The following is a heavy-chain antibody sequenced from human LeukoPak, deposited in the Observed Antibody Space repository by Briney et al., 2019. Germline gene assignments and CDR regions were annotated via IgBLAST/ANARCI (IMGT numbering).Heavy chain of an antibody. Sequence: GGSLRLSCAASGFIFSSYAMSWVRQAPGKGLEWVAAIWYDGSKTSYTDSVKGRFTVSRDISKNTVYLQMNGLKAEDTAVYYCARDDCSTTPCYAYWGQGTLVTVSS. CDR3: ARDDCSTTPCYAY. V-gene: IGHV3-33*08. J-gene: IGHJ4*02. CDR1: GFIFSSYA. CDR2: IWYDGSKT. D-gene: IGHD2-2*01.